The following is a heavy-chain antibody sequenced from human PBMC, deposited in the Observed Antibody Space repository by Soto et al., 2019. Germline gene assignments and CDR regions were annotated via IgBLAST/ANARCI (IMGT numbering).Heavy chain of an antibody. CDR3: ARAGGWTRRGWFDP. CDR1: GFTFSSYA. CDR2: ISYDGSDS. D-gene: IGHD6-19*01. V-gene: IGHV3-30-3*01. Sequence: QVQLVESGGGVVQPGRSLRLSCAASGFTFSSYAMHWVRQAPGKGLEWVAVISYDGSDSYYADSVKGRFTISRDNSTNTLYLQMNSVRAEDTAVYYCARAGGWTRRGWFDPWGQGTLVTVSS. J-gene: IGHJ5*02.